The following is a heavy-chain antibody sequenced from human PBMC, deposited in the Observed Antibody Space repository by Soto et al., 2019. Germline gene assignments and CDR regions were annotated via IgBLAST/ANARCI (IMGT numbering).Heavy chain of an antibody. D-gene: IGHD2-21*02. J-gene: IGHJ6*02. CDR1: GFTFSVYA. CDR3: SSLGVGDWANYYYYYGMDG. V-gene: IGHV3-23*01. Sequence: EVQLLESGGGFVQPGGYLRLSCAATGFTFSVYAMTWVRQAPGNGLEWVSAVTANGGSTYSADSVKGRFTISRDNSKNTLFLQRNSLRAEDTAVYYCSSLGVGDWANYYYYYGMDGWGQGTTVTVSS. CDR2: VTANGGST.